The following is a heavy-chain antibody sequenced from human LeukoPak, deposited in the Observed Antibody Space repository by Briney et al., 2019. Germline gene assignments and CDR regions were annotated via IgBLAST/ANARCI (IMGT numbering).Heavy chain of an antibody. CDR3: ATKQWLAPPPDS. Sequence: GGSLRLSCAASVFTFSKYWMLCVRQAPGKGLESVSRINTDGTVTTSADSVKGRFTVSRDNADNTMFLQMNSVRDEDTAVYYCATKQWLAPPPDSWGQGTPVTVSS. J-gene: IGHJ4*02. D-gene: IGHD6-19*01. CDR1: VFTFSKYW. CDR2: INTDGTVT. V-gene: IGHV3-74*01.